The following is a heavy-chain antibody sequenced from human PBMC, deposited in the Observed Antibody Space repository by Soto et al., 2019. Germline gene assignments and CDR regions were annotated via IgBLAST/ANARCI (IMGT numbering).Heavy chain of an antibody. V-gene: IGHV1-2*02. J-gene: IGHJ4*02. CDR1: FSGFY. CDR2: INPNSGGT. CDR3: ASAAVTGTAGLDF. D-gene: IGHD6-19*01. Sequence: FSGFYMHWVRQAPGQGLEWMGWINPNSGGTKSAEKFQGRVTMTRDTSISTAYMELSRLTSDDTAVYYCASAAVTGTAGLDFWGQGTQVTVSS.